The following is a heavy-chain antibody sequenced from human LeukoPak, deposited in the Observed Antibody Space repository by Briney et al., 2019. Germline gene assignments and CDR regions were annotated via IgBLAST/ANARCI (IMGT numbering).Heavy chain of an antibody. CDR1: GGSISSYY. D-gene: IGHD5-24*01. CDR2: IYYSGST. Sequence: SETLSLTCSVSGGSISSYYWSWIRQPPGKGLEWIGYIYYSGSTKYNPSLKSRATTSVETSKNQFSLKLSSVTAADTAVYYCARGSDGWLRAAFDIWGQGTMVTVSS. J-gene: IGHJ3*02. V-gene: IGHV4-59*01. CDR3: ARGSDGWLRAAFDI.